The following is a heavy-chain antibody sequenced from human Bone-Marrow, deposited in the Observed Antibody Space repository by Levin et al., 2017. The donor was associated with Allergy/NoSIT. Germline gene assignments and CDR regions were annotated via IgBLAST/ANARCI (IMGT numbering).Heavy chain of an antibody. D-gene: IGHD2-15*01. CDR2: IYSHGGT. V-gene: IGHV3-66*01. CDR1: GFTVGNNY. J-gene: IGHJ5*02. CDR3: ATRASIGA. Sequence: SCAASGFTVGNNYVSWVRQAPGKGLEWVSVIYSHGGTSYTDSVRGRFTISRDSSKNTLFLQTNSLRADDTAVYYCATRASIGAWGQGTLVTVSS.